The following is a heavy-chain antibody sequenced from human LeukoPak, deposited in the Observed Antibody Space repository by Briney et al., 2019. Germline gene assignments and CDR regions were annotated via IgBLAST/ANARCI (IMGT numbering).Heavy chain of an antibody. D-gene: IGHD6-13*01. V-gene: IGHV3-23*01. J-gene: IGHJ5*02. CDR1: GLTFSSSA. CDR3: ARHYRIAAAGTPLGWFDP. CDR2: ISASGGST. Sequence: GGPRGLSCAGSGLTFSSSATSWVRKAPGKGLEWVSAISASGGSTYSADSVKGPFTISRANSTDLLILQMNSLRPEDTAVYYCARHYRIAAAGTPLGWFDPWGQGTLVTVSS.